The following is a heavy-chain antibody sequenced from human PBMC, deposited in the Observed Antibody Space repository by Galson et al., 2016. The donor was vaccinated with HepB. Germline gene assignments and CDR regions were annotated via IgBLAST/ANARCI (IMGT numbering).Heavy chain of an antibody. Sequence: SLRLSCAASGFTFSSRAMSWVRQAPRRGLEWVASISGSGGSTYHADSVKGRFTISRDNSNNTLYLQMNSLRAEDTALYYCAKDFIAGIGQDAFDIWGHGTKVIVSS. V-gene: IGHV3-23*01. CDR1: GFTFSSRA. CDR2: ISGSGGST. J-gene: IGHJ3*02. CDR3: AKDFIAGIGQDAFDI. D-gene: IGHD1-14*01.